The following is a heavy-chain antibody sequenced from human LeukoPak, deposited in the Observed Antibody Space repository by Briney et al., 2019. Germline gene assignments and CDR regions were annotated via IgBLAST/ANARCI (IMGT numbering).Heavy chain of an antibody. J-gene: IGHJ6*02. CDR3: ARAQNVYYYYYGMDV. Sequence: GESLKISCKGSGYSFTSYWIGWVRQKPGKGLECMGIIYPGDSDIRYSPSFQGQVTISADKSISTAYPQWSSLKASGTAMYYCARAQNVYYYYYGMDVWGQGTTVTVSS. CDR1: GYSFTSYW. V-gene: IGHV5-51*01. CDR2: IYPGDSDI.